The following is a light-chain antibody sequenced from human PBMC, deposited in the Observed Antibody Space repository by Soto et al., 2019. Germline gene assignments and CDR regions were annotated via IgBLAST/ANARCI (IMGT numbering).Light chain of an antibody. V-gene: IGKV3D-20*01. Sequence: EIVLTQSPVTLSLSPGERGTLSCGASQSVSSYYIAWYQQKPGLAPRLLMYDVSSRATGTPDRFSGSGSGTDFTLTISRLEPEDVAVYFCQQYGSSPFTFGQGTRRRL. J-gene: IGKJ5*01. CDR1: QSVSSYY. CDR2: DVS. CDR3: QQYGSSPFT.